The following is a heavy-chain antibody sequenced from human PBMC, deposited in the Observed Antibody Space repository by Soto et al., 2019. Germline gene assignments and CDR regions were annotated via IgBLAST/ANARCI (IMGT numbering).Heavy chain of an antibody. D-gene: IGHD4-4*01. V-gene: IGHV3-30-3*01. Sequence: GGSPRLSCAASGFTFSSYAMHWVRQAPGKGLEWVAVISYDGSNKYYADSVKGRFTISRDNSKNTLYLQMNSLRAEDTAVYYCARPTTVTTIPGWFDPWGQGTLVTVSS. CDR2: ISYDGSNK. CDR1: GFTFSSYA. J-gene: IGHJ5*02. CDR3: ARPTTVTTIPGWFDP.